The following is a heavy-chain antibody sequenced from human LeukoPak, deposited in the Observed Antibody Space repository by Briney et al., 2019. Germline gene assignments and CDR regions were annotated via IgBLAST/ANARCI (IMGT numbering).Heavy chain of an antibody. CDR3: AREFYCYDSSGDDTDAFDI. Sequence: GGSLRLSCAASGFTFSSYSMNWVRQAPGKGLEWVSYISSSSSTIYYADSVKGRFTISRDNAKNSLYLQMNSLRAEDTAVYYCAREFYCYDSSGDDTDAFDIWGQGTMVTVSS. CDR1: GFTFSSYS. CDR2: ISSSSSTI. D-gene: IGHD3-22*01. V-gene: IGHV3-48*01. J-gene: IGHJ3*02.